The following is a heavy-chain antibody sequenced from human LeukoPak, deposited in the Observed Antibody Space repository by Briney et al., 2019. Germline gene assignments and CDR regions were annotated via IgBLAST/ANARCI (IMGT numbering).Heavy chain of an antibody. CDR1: GFTFTTSA. J-gene: IGHJ3*01. V-gene: IGHV1-58*02. D-gene: IGHD4-23*01. CDR3: AADPDYNGNGDAFDF. Sequence: GASVKVSCKASGFTFTTSAIQWVRQARGQRLEWIGWIVGGSGNTNYAQKFQERVTITRDMSTSTAYMELSSLSFEDTAVFYCAADPDYNGNGDAFDFWGQGTMVTVSS. CDR2: IVGGSGNT.